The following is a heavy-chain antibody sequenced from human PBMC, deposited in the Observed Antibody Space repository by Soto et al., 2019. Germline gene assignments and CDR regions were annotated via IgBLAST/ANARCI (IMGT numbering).Heavy chain of an antibody. Sequence: QVQLQESGPGLVKPSETLSLTCTVSGGSISSYYWSWIRQPPGKGLEWIGYIYYSGSTNYNPSLRRRVTISVDTSKNQFSLNLSSMTAADTAVYYCARRYGYSFDYWGQGTLVTVSS. J-gene: IGHJ4*02. V-gene: IGHV4-59*08. D-gene: IGHD1-1*01. CDR3: ARRYGYSFDY. CDR2: IYYSGST. CDR1: GGSISSYY.